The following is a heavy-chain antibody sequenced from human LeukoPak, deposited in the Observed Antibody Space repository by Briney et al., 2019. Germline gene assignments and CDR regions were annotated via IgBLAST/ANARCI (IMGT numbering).Heavy chain of an antibody. CDR2: ISGYNGNK. CDR1: GYTFSNYG. V-gene: IGHV1-18*01. Sequence: ASVKVSCKASGYTFSNYGISWVRQAPGQGLEWMGWISGYNGNKKYVQKLQGRVTMTTDTSTSTAYMELRSLRSDDTAVYYCARDYCSGDGCLHGLAYWGQGTLVTVSS. J-gene: IGHJ4*02. D-gene: IGHD2-15*01. CDR3: ARDYCSGDGCLHGLAY.